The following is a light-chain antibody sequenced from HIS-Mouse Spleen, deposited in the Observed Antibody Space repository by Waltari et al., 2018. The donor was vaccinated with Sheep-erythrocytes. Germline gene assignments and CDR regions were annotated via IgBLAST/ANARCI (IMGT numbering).Light chain of an antibody. CDR2: KAS. J-gene: IGKJ4*01. CDR3: QQYNSYPLT. CDR1: QSISSW. Sequence: DIQMTQSPSTLSASVGDRVTITCRASQSISSWLAWYQQKPGKARKLLIYKASSLESGVPSMFSGSGSGTDLTLTNSSLQPDYFATYYYQQYNSYPLTVGGGTKVEIK. V-gene: IGKV1-5*03.